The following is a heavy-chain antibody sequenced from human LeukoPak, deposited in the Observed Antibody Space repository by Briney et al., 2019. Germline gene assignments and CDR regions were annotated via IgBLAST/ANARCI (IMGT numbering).Heavy chain of an antibody. D-gene: IGHD5-24*01. CDR2: INHSGST. CDR1: GGSFSGYY. V-gene: IGHV4-34*01. CDR3: ARVGRRWLQLWCYFDY. Sequence: SETLSLTCAVYGGSFSGYYWSWIRQPPGKGLEWIGEINHSGSTNYNPSLKSRVTISVDTSKNQFSLKLSSVTAADTAVYYCARVGRRWLQLWCYFDYWGQGTLVTVSA. J-gene: IGHJ4*02.